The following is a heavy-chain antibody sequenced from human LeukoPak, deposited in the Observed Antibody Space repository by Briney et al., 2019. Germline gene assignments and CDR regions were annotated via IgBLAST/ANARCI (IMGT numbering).Heavy chain of an antibody. J-gene: IGHJ4*02. CDR2: ISSSSSYI. D-gene: IGHD6-19*01. V-gene: IGHV3-21*01. Sequence: GGSLGLSCAASGFTFSSYSMNWVRQAPGKGLEWVSSISSSSSYIYYADSVKGRFTISRDNAKNSLYLQMNSLRAEDTAVYYCARGIAVAGFDYWGQGTLVTVSS. CDR1: GFTFSSYS. CDR3: ARGIAVAGFDY.